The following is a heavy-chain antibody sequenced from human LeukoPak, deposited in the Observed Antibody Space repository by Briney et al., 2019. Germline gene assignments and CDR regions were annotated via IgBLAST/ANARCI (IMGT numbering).Heavy chain of an antibody. CDR1: GGSISSYY. Sequence: SETLSLTCTVSGGSISSYYWSWIRQPPGKGLEWIGYIYTSGSTNYDPSLKSRVTISVDTSKNQFSLKLSSVTAADTAVYYCARLGYDFWSGYYTYYYYYYMDVWGKGTTATVSS. CDR2: IYTSGST. J-gene: IGHJ6*03. V-gene: IGHV4-4*09. D-gene: IGHD3-3*01. CDR3: ARLGYDFWSGYYTYYYYYYMDV.